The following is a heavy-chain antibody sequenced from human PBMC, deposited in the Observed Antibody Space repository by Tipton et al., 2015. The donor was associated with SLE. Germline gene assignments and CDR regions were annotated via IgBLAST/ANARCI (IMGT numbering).Heavy chain of an antibody. D-gene: IGHD5-12*01. CDR1: GGSINNYY. Sequence: TLSLTCTVSGGSINNYYWSWIRQPPGKGLEWIGYIYSSGDTNYNPSLKSRVTISVDASKKQFSLKVNSVTAADTAVYYCASGRLRCDYWGQGNLVTVSS. CDR2: IYSSGDT. CDR3: ASGRLRCDY. J-gene: IGHJ4*02. V-gene: IGHV4-4*08.